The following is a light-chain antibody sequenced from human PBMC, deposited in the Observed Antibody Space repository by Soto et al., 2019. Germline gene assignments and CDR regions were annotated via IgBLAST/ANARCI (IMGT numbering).Light chain of an antibody. V-gene: IGKV1-5*03. CDR1: QSISSW. CDR3: QQYNSYPYT. J-gene: IGKJ2*01. Sequence: DIRMTQSPSTLSASVGDRVTITCRASQSISSWLAWYQQKPGKAPKLLIYKASSLESGVPSRFSGSGSGTEFTLTTSSLQPDDFATYYCQQYNSYPYTVGQGTKVDIK. CDR2: KAS.